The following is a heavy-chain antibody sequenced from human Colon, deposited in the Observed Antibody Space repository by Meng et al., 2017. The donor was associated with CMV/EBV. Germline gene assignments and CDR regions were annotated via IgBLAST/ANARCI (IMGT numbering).Heavy chain of an antibody. CDR3: ARGRYDFWSGYSNWFDP. J-gene: IGHJ5*02. CDR2: TNPNSGNT. V-gene: IGHV1-8*01. Sequence: ASVQVSCKASVYTFTSYDINWVRQATGQGLEWMGWTNPNSGNTGYAQKFQGRVTMTRNTSISTAYMELSSLRSEDTAVYYCARGRYDFWSGYSNWFDPWGQGTLVTVSS. D-gene: IGHD3-3*01. CDR1: VYTFTSYD.